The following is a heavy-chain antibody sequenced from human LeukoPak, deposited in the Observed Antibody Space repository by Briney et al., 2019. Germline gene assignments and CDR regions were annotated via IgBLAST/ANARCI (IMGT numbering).Heavy chain of an antibody. J-gene: IGHJ5*02. V-gene: IGHV1-8*01. Sequence: ASVKVSCKASGYTFTSYDINWVRQATGQGLEWMGWMNPNSGNTGYAQKFQGRVTMTRNTSISTAYMELSSLRSEDTAVYYCARGLPEWDPLGHWFDPWGQGTLVTVSS. CDR2: MNPNSGNT. CDR3: ARGLPEWDPLGHWFDP. CDR1: GYTFTSYD. D-gene: IGHD1-26*01.